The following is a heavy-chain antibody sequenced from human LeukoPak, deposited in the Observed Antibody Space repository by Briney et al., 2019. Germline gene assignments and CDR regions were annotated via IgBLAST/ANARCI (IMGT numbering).Heavy chain of an antibody. CDR2: MNPNSGNT. D-gene: IGHD6-13*01. CDR3: ASSDSSSWYNWFDP. J-gene: IGHJ5*02. CDR1: GYTFTGYY. V-gene: IGHV1-8*02. Sequence: ASVKVSCKASGYTFTGYYMHWVRQAPGQGLEWMGWMNPNSGNTGYAQKFQGRVTMTRNTSISTAYMELSSLRSEDTAVYYCASSDSSSWYNWFDPWGQGTLVTVSS.